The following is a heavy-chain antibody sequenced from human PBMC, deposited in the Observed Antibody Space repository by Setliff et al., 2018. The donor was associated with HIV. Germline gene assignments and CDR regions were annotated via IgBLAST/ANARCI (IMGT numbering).Heavy chain of an antibody. CDR2: MNPNSGDT. V-gene: IGHV1-8*01. CDR3: ASGKGVRGVIITGGLDV. CDR1: GHTFSNYD. J-gene: IGHJ6*04. D-gene: IGHD3-10*01. Sequence: APVKVSCKASGHTFSNYDVIWVRRATGQGLEWMGWMNPNSGDTGYAQKFQGRVIMTRDTSISTAYMELSSLTSADTAVYYCASGKGVRGVIITGGLDVWGKGTTVTVSS.